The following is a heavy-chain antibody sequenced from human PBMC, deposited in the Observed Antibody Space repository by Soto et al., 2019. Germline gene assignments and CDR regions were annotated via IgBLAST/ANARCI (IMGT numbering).Heavy chain of an antibody. CDR2: ISASNGNT. CDR1: GYTFIDYS. CDR3: AREGLTSGYSFAY. V-gene: IGHV1-18*04. D-gene: IGHD2-15*01. J-gene: IGHJ4*02. Sequence: QVQLVQSGSEVKKPGTSVKVSCKASGYTFIDYSITWVRQAPGQGLEWMGWISASNGNTEYAQKVQGRVTMTTDTSTGTAYRELRSLRSDDTAMYYCAREGLTSGYSFAYWGQGTLVTVSS.